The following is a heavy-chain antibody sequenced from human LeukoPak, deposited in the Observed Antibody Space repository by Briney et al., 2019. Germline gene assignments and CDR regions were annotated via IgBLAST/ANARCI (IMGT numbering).Heavy chain of an antibody. CDR1: GGSISSYY. CDR2: IYYSGST. CDR3: ASFSTVTTGDYYYGMDV. J-gene: IGHJ6*02. Sequence: PSETLSLTCTVSGGSISSYYWSWIRQPPGKGLEWIGYIYYSGSTNYNPSLKSRVTISVDTSKNQFSLKLSSVTAADTAVYYCASFSTVTTGDYYYGMDVWGQGTTVTVSS. V-gene: IGHV4-59*01. D-gene: IGHD4-11*01.